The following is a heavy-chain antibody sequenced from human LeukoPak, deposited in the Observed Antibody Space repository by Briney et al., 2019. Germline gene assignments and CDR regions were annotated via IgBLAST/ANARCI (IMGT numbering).Heavy chain of an antibody. CDR1: GGSISSSSYY. J-gene: IGHJ4*02. D-gene: IGHD6-13*01. Sequence: PSETLSLTCTVSGGSISSSSYYWGWIRQPPGKGLEWIGSIYYSGSTYYNPSLKSRVTISVDTSKNQLSLKLSSVTAADTAVYYCARDRIAADRGLDYWGQGTLVTVSS. CDR2: IYYSGST. V-gene: IGHV4-39*07. CDR3: ARDRIAADRGLDY.